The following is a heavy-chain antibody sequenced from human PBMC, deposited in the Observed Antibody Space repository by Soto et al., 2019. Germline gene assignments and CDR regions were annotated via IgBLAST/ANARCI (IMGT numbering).Heavy chain of an antibody. CDR1: GFTFDDYA. CDR3: AKGNDYYYGMDV. CDR2: ISWDGGST. J-gene: IGHJ6*02. V-gene: IGHV3-43D*04. Sequence: SLRLSCAASGFTFDDYAMHWVRQAPGKGLEWVSLISWDGGSTYYADSVKGRFTISRDNSKNSLYLQMNSLRAEDTALYYCAKGNDYYYGMDVWGQGTTVTVSS.